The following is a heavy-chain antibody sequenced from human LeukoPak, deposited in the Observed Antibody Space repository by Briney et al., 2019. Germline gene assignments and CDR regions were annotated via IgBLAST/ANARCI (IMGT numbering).Heavy chain of an antibody. D-gene: IGHD3-10*01. J-gene: IGHJ4*02. Sequence: GASVKVSCRASGYTFTSYDINWVRQATGQGLEWMGWMNPNSGNTGYAQKFQGRVTMTRNTSISTAYMELSSLRSEDTAVYYCARSGHRRYYYASGPDYWGQGTLVTVSS. CDR3: ARSGHRRYYYASGPDY. CDR1: GYTFTSYD. CDR2: MNPNSGNT. V-gene: IGHV1-8*01.